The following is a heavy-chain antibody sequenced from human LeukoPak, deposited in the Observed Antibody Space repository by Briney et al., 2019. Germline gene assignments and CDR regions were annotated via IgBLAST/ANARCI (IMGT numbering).Heavy chain of an antibody. J-gene: IGHJ4*02. V-gene: IGHV3-7*01. D-gene: IGHD3-10*01. Sequence: GGSLRLSCAASGFTFDDYAMHWVRQAPGKGLEWVANIKQDGSGKYYVDSVKGRFTISRDNAKNSLYLQMNSLRAEDTAVYYCARDRLLWFGEYKIDYWGQGTLVTVSS. CDR3: ARDRLLWFGEYKIDY. CDR1: GFTFDDYA. CDR2: IKQDGSGK.